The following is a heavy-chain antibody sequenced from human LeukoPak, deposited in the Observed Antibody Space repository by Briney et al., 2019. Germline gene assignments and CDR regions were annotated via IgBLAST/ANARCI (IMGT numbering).Heavy chain of an antibody. Sequence: PGGSLRLSCAASGFTFSSYSMNWVRQAPGKGLEWVSSISSSSSYIYYADSVKGRFTISRDNAKNSLYLQMNSLRAEDTAVYYCAKDFVSWRYMDYWGQGTLVTVSS. CDR2: ISSSSSYI. J-gene: IGHJ4*02. CDR3: AKDFVSWRYMDY. V-gene: IGHV3-21*01. CDR1: GFTFSSYS. D-gene: IGHD6-13*01.